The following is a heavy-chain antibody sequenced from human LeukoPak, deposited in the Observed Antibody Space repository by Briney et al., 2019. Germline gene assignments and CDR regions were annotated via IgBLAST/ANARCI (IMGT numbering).Heavy chain of an antibody. Sequence: ASVKVSCKASGYTFTGYYLYWVRQAPGQGLEWMGWINPNSGGTNYAQKFQGRVTMTRDTSISTAYMELSRLRSDDTAVYYCARDPEYSSSSRYYYYMDVWGKGTTVTVSS. V-gene: IGHV1-2*02. J-gene: IGHJ6*03. CDR3: ARDPEYSSSSRYYYYMDV. CDR1: GYTFTGYY. D-gene: IGHD6-6*01. CDR2: INPNSGGT.